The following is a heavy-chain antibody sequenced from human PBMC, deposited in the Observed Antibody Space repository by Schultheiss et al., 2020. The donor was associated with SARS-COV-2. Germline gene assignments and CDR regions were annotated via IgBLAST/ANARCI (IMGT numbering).Heavy chain of an antibody. CDR3: ARGGTYSSSWYGFDY. Sequence: SETLSLTFTVSGGSISSYYWSWIRQPAGKGLEWIGRIYTSGSTNYNPSLKSRVTMSVDTSKNQFSLKLSSVTAADTAVYYCARGGTYSSSWYGFDYWGQGTLVTVSS. CDR2: IYTSGST. CDR1: GGSISSYY. D-gene: IGHD6-13*01. V-gene: IGHV4-4*07. J-gene: IGHJ4*02.